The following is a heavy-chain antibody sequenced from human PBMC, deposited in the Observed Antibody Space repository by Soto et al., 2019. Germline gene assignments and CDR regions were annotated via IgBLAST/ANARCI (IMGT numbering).Heavy chain of an antibody. CDR3: AKPHDYDSSRYDYVDY. V-gene: IGHV3-23*01. Sequence: GWSLRLSCAASGFTFSSYAMSLVRQAPGKGLEWVSAISGSGGSTYYADSVKGRFTISRDNSKNTLYLQMNSLRAEDTAVYYCAKPHDYDSSRYDYVDYWDQGTLVTV. D-gene: IGHD3-22*01. J-gene: IGHJ4*02. CDR1: GFTFSSYA. CDR2: ISGSGGST.